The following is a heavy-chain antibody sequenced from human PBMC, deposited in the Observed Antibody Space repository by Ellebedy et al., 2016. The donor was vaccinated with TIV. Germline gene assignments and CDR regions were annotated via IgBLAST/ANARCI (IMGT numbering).Heavy chain of an antibody. J-gene: IGHJ4*01. CDR1: GDSVSSNNAA. CDR2: TYHRSKWYT. D-gene: IGHD6-19*01. CDR3: VRGTAHGNGWSRVYFEH. Sequence: SQTLSLTCAISGDSVSSNNAAWNWIRQSPSRGLEWLGRTYHRSKWYTDYAPSLASRITINADTSKNQFSLQLNSVTPEDTALYYCVRGTAHGNGWSRVYFEHWGQGSLITVSS. V-gene: IGHV6-1*01.